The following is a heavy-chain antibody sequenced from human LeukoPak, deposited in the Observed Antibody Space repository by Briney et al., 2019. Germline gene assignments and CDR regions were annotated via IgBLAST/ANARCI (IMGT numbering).Heavy chain of an antibody. CDR3: ARRTTVTIPFGY. CDR1: GGSFSGYY. Sequence: PSETLSLTCAVYGGSFSGYYWSWIRQPPGKGLEWIGEINHSGSTNYNPSLKSRVTISVDKSKNQFSLKLSSVTAADTAVYYCARRTTVTIPFGYWGQGTLVTVSS. CDR2: INHSGST. J-gene: IGHJ4*02. V-gene: IGHV4-34*01. D-gene: IGHD4-11*01.